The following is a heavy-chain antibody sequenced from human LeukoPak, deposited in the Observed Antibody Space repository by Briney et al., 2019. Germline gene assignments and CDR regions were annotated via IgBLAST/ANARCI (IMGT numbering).Heavy chain of an antibody. V-gene: IGHV3-48*03. CDR2: ISSSGSTI. CDR1: GFTFSDYE. D-gene: IGHD5-24*01. Sequence: GGSLRLSCAASGFTFSDYEVNWVRQAPGKGLEWVSYISSSGSTIYYADSVKGRFTISRDNAKNSLYLQINSLRAEDTAVYYCARLRGGYRLYWGQGTLVTVSS. CDR3: ARLRGGYRLY. J-gene: IGHJ4*02.